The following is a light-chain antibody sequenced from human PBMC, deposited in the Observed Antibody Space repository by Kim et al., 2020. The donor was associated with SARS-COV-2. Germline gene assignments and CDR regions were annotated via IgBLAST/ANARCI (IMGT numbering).Light chain of an antibody. CDR3: QQYGSAPDT. V-gene: IGKV3-20*01. Sequence: EIVVTQSPSTLSLSPGEGANLSCRASQTVRGNYVAWYQQRPGQAPRPLIYGASRRATDVPDRFSASGSGTDFTLTISRLEPDDFGVYYCQQYGSAPDTFGQGTKLEI. CDR1: QTVRGNY. J-gene: IGKJ2*01. CDR2: GAS.